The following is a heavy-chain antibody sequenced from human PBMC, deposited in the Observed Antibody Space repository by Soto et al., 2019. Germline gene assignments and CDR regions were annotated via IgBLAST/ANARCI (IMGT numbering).Heavy chain of an antibody. D-gene: IGHD3-9*01. V-gene: IGHV2-70*11. CDR3: ARAETYYDILTGYSYYYGMDV. J-gene: IGHJ6*02. CDR2: IDWGDDK. CDR1: GFSLSTSGMC. Sequence: SGPTLVNPTQTLTLTCTFSGFSLSTSGMCVSWIRQPPGKALEWLARIDWGDDKYYSTSLKTRLTISKDTSKNQVVLTMTNMDPVDTATYYCARAETYYDILTGYSYYYGMDVWGQGTTVTVSS.